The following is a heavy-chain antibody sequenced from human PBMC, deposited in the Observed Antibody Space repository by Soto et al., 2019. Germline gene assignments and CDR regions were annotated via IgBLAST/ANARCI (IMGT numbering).Heavy chain of an antibody. Sequence: SETLSLTCTVSGGSIGSGGYYWSWIRQHPGKGLEWIGYIYYSGSTYYNPSLKSRVTISVDTSKNQFSLKLSSVTAADTAVYYCARGHIVVVPAATENQFDYWGQGTLVTVSS. CDR2: IYYSGST. D-gene: IGHD2-2*01. CDR1: GGSIGSGGYY. V-gene: IGHV4-31*03. CDR3: ARGHIVVVPAATENQFDY. J-gene: IGHJ4*02.